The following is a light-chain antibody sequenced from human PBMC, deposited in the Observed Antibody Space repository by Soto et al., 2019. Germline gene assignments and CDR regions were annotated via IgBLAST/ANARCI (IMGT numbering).Light chain of an antibody. V-gene: IGKV3-20*01. CDR3: QHYNYWPPKT. J-gene: IGKJ1*01. CDR1: HMFSNNY. Sequence: THSPSTLSASVGYRVILTCRSIHMFSNNYLAWYQQKPGQAPRLLIYGASNRATGIPDRFSGSGSGTDFTLTISRLEPEDFAVYYCQHYNYWPPKTFGQGTKVDIK. CDR2: GAS.